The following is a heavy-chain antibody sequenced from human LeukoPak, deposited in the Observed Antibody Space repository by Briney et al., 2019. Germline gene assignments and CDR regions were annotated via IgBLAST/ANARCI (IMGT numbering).Heavy chain of an antibody. CDR2: IKQDGSGE. Sequence: GGSLRLSCVASGFTLSRYYMSWVRQAPGKGLEWVASIKQDGSGEYVGSVRGRFTISRDNAQNSMYLQVNSLRAEDTAAYYCARDTDCDGDCYWGAFDIWGQGTVVAVSS. J-gene: IGHJ3*02. CDR3: ARDTDCDGDCYWGAFDI. CDR1: GFTLSRYY. V-gene: IGHV3-7*01. D-gene: IGHD2-21*01.